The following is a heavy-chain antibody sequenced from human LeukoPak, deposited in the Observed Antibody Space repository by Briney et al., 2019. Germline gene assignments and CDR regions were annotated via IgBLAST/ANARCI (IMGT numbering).Heavy chain of an antibody. CDR3: ARVLEYCSSTSCYAFDI. V-gene: IGHV3-11*04. CDR2: ISSSGSTI. D-gene: IGHD2-2*01. Sequence: GGSLRLSCAASGFTFSDYYMSWIRQAPGKGLEWVSYISSSGSTIYYADSVKDRFTISRDNAKNSLYLQMNSLRAEDTAVYYCARVLEYCSSTSCYAFDIWGQGTMVTVSS. J-gene: IGHJ3*02. CDR1: GFTFSDYY.